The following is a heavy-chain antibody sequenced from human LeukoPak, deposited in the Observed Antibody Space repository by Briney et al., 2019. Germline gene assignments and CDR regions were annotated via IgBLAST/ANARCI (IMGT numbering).Heavy chain of an antibody. J-gene: IGHJ4*02. V-gene: IGHV3-23*01. Sequence: GGSLRLSCAASGFTFSSYAMSWVRQAPGKGLEWVSAISSSGGSTYYADSVKGRFTISRDNSRNTLYLQMNSLRAEDTAVYYCAKGGSGYSSSWSDYWGQGTLVTVSS. D-gene: IGHD6-13*01. CDR2: ISSSGGST. CDR3: AKGGSGYSSSWSDY. CDR1: GFTFSSYA.